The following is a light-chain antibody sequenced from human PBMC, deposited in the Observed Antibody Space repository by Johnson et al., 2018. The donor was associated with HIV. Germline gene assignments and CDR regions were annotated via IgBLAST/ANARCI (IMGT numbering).Light chain of an antibody. V-gene: IGLV1-51*02. CDR1: SSNIGNNY. Sequence: HSVLTQPPSVSAAPGQKVTISCSGSSSNIGNNYVSWYQQLPGTAPKLLIYENNKRPSGIPDRFSGYKSGTSATLGITGLKTGDEADYYCGTWDSSLSAGPYVFVTGTKVTVL. CDR2: ENN. J-gene: IGLJ1*01. CDR3: GTWDSSLSAGPYV.